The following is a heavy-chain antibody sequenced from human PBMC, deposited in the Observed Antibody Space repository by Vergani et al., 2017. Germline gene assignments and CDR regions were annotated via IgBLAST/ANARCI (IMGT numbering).Heavy chain of an antibody. Sequence: QVQLQQWGAGLLKPSETLSLTCAVYGGSFSGYYWSWIRQPPGKGLEWIGEINHSGSTNYNPSLKSRVTISVDTSKNQFSLKLSSVTAADTAVYYCASYSSWTVALYYYGMDVWGQGP. CDR2: INHSGST. CDR1: GGSFSGYY. V-gene: IGHV4-34*01. D-gene: IGHD4-23*01. CDR3: ASYSSWTVALYYYGMDV. J-gene: IGHJ6*02.